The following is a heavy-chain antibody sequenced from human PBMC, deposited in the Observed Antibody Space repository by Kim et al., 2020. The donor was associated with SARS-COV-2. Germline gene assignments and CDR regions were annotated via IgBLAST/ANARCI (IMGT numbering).Heavy chain of an antibody. Sequence: NTNYAQKLQGSVTMTTDTSTSTAYMELRSLRSDDTAVYYCARDSSSSASAWGQGTLVTVSS. CDR3: ARDSSSSASA. CDR2: NT. J-gene: IGHJ5*02. V-gene: IGHV1-18*01. D-gene: IGHD6-6*01.